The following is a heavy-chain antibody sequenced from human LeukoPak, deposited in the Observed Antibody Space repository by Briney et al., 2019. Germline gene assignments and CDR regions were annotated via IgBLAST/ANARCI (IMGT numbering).Heavy chain of an antibody. D-gene: IGHD4-17*01. Sequence: PSETLSLTCTVSGGSISSGGYYWSWIRQPPGKGLEWIGYIYYSGSTYYNPSLKSRVTISVDTSKNQFSLKLSSVTAADTAVYYCARGASYGERPYYFDYWGQGTLVTVSS. CDR2: IYYSGST. V-gene: IGHV4-31*03. CDR1: GGSISSGGYY. J-gene: IGHJ4*02. CDR3: ARGASYGERPYYFDY.